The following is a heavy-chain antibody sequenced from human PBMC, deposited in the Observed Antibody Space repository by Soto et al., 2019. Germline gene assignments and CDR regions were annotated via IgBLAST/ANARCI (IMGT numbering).Heavy chain of an antibody. V-gene: IGHV5-51*01. Sequence: PGESLKISCKGSGYSFTSYWIGWVRQMPGKGLEWMGIIYPGDSDTRYSPSFQGQVTISADKSISTAYLQWSSLKASDTAMYYCARRSRRDCGGDCYSAFEHWGQGTLVTVSS. J-gene: IGHJ1*01. CDR3: ARRSRRDCGGDCYSAFEH. CDR2: IYPGDSDT. CDR1: GYSFTSYW. D-gene: IGHD2-21*01.